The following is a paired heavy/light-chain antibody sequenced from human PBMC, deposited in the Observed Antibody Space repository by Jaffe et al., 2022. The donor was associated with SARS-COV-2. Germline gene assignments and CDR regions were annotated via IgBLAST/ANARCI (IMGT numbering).Light chain of an antibody. CDR2: KAS. J-gene: IGKJ1*01. V-gene: IGKV1-5*03. CDR1: QSISSW. Sequence: DIQMTQSPSTLSASVGDRVTITCRASQSISSWLAWYQQKPGKAPNLLIYKASSLESGVPSRFSGSGSGTDFTLTISSLQPDDFATYHCQQYSDYPWTFGQGTRVEIK. CDR3: QQYSDYPWT.
Heavy chain of an antibody. V-gene: IGHV3-30-3*01. Sequence: QVQLVESGGGVVQPGRSLRLSCAASGFTFSSYAMHWVRQAPGKGLDWVAVISYDENSDFHADSVKGRFTISRDNSKNTLYLQMNSLRADDTAVYYCARGLYAGSNNWYINLWGQGTLVTVSS. J-gene: IGHJ4*02. CDR3: ARGLYAGSNNWYINL. D-gene: IGHD6-13*01. CDR1: GFTFSSYA. CDR2: ISYDENSD.